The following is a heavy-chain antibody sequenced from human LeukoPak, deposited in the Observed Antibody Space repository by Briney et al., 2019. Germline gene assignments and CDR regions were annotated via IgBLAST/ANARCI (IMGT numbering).Heavy chain of an antibody. CDR3: ARDRDVPAIGMDV. J-gene: IGHJ6*02. CDR2: ISSSSSYM. Sequence: GGTLRLSCAASGFTFSSYTMNWVRQAPGKGLEWVSSISSSSSYMYYADSVKGRFTISRDNAKNSLYLQMNSLRAEDTAVYYCARDRDVPAIGMDVWGQGTTVTVSS. V-gene: IGHV3-21*06. CDR1: GFTFSSYT.